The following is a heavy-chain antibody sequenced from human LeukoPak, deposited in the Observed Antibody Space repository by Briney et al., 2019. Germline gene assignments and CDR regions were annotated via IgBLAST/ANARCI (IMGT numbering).Heavy chain of an antibody. CDR2: INTNTGNP. J-gene: IGHJ4*02. V-gene: IGHV7-4-1*02. D-gene: IGHD2-15*01. CDR1: GGTFSSYA. Sequence: ASVKVSCKASGGTFSSYAMNWVRQAPGQGLEWMGWINTNTGNPTYAQGFTGRFVFSLDTSVSTAYLQISSLKAEDTAVYYCARDPCESGGSCYEGYFDYWGQGTLVTVSS. CDR3: ARDPCESGGSCYEGYFDY.